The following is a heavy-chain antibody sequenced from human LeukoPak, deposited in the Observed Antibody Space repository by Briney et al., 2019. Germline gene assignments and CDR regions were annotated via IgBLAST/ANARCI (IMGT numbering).Heavy chain of an antibody. J-gene: IGHJ6*02. Sequence: GGSLRLSCAASGFTFSSYGMYWVRQAPGNGLEWVAIISYDGSKTYYADSVKGRFTISRDNSKNTLYLQMHSLRVEDTAVYYCAHLVWEYVGGLDVWGQGTTVTVSS. V-gene: IGHV3-30*02. CDR3: AHLVWEYVGGLDV. CDR1: GFTFSSYG. CDR2: ISYDGSKT. D-gene: IGHD1-26*01.